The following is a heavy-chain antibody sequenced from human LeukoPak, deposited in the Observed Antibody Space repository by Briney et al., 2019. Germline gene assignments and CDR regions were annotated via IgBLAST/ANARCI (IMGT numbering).Heavy chain of an antibody. J-gene: IGHJ4*02. Sequence: GESLKISCKGSGYSFTNYWIGWVRQIPGKGLEWLGIIYPGDSDTRYSPSFQGQVTISADKSISTAYLQWSSLKASDTAMYYCARRGSSWFTDYWGQGTLVTVSS. CDR2: IYPGDSDT. CDR3: ARRGSSWFTDY. V-gene: IGHV5-51*01. CDR1: GYSFTNYW. D-gene: IGHD6-13*01.